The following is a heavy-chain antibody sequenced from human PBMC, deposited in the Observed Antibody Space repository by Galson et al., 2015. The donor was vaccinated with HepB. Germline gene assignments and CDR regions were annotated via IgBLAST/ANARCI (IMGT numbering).Heavy chain of an antibody. CDR3: ARGRTGQDY. Sequence: LRLSCAASGFSFSSYTMNWVRQAPGKGLEWVSSISNDSTYIYYADSLKGRFTILRDNAKNSLYLQMNSLRAADTAVYYCARGRTGQDYWGQGTLVTVSS. V-gene: IGHV3-21*01. D-gene: IGHD3/OR15-3a*01. CDR1: GFSFSSYT. J-gene: IGHJ4*02. CDR2: ISNDSTYI.